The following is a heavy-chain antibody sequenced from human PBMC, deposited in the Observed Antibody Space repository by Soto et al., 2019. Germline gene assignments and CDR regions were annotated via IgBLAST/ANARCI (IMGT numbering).Heavy chain of an antibody. Sequence: ASVKVSCKASGGTFSSYAISWVRQAPGQGLEWMGGIIPIFGTANYAQKFQGRVTITADKSTSTAYMELSSLRSEDTAVYYCASPAPIIYDSSGYYINWGQGTLVTVSS. CDR3: ASPAPIIYDSSGYYIN. V-gene: IGHV1-69*06. J-gene: IGHJ4*02. CDR2: IIPIFGTA. CDR1: GGTFSSYA. D-gene: IGHD3-22*01.